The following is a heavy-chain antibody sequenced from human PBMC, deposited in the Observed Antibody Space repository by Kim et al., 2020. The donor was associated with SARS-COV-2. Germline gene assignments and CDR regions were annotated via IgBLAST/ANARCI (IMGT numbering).Heavy chain of an antibody. CDR3: ARDTEGLVTQPSFDY. Sequence: GGSLRLSCAASGFTFSSYAMHWVRQAPGKGLEWVAVISYDGSNKYYADSVKGRFTISRDNSKNTLYLQMNSLRAEDTAVYYCARDTEGLVTQPSFDYWGQGTLVTVSS. CDR1: GFTFSSYA. J-gene: IGHJ4*02. V-gene: IGHV3-30-3*01. D-gene: IGHD4-4*01. CDR2: ISYDGSNK.